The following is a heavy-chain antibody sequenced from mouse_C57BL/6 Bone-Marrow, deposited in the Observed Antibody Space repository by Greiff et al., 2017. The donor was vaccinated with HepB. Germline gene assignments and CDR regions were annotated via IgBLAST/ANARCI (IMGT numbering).Heavy chain of an antibody. J-gene: IGHJ1*03. CDR2: ISSGGDYI. D-gene: IGHD1-1*01. CDR3: TRDASITTVVVDWYFDV. V-gene: IGHV5-9-1*02. Sequence: EVKLEESGEGLVKPGGSLKLSCAASGFTFSSYAMSWVRQTPEKRLEWVAYISSGGDYIYYADTVKGRFTISRDNARNTLYLQMSSLKSEDTAMYYCTRDASITTVVVDWYFDVWGTGTTVTVSS. CDR1: GFTFSSYA.